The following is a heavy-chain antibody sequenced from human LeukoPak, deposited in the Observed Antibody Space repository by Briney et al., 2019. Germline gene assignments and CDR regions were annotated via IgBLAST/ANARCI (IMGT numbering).Heavy chain of an antibody. CDR3: AKDWHPWERRPDAFDI. V-gene: IGHV3-9*01. J-gene: IGHJ3*02. CDR1: GFTFDDYA. D-gene: IGHD1-26*01. CDR2: ISWNSGSI. Sequence: GGSLRLSCAASGFTFDDYAMHWVRQAPGKGLEWVSGISWNSGSIGYADSVKGRFTISRDNAKNSLYLQMNSLRAEDTALYYCAKDWHPWERRPDAFDIWGQGTMVPVSS.